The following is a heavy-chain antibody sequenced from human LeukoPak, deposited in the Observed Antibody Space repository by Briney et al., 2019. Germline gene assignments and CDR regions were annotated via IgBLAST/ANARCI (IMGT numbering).Heavy chain of an antibody. Sequence: GGSLRLSCTASGFTFSTYSMNLLRQAPGKGPEWLAYISSRTMFYADSVKGRFTISRDNTKNSLYLQMNGLSVEDTALYYCARTREQVLLLPHPFDHWGQGTLVTVSS. V-gene: IGHV3-48*04. J-gene: IGHJ4*02. CDR1: GFTFSTYS. D-gene: IGHD1/OR15-1a*01. CDR3: ARTREQVLLLPHPFDH. CDR2: ISSRTM.